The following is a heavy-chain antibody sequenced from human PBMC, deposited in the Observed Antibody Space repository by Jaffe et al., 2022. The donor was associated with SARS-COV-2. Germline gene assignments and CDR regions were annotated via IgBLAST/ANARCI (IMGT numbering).Heavy chain of an antibody. CDR3: ARDSYSSGWYYYFDY. J-gene: IGHJ4*02. D-gene: IGHD6-19*01. Sequence: EVQLVESGGGLVQPGGSLRLSCAASGFTFSSYSMNWVRQAPGKGLEWVSYISSSSSTIYYADSVKGRFTISRDNAKNSLYLQMNSLRDEDTAVYYCARDSYSSGWYYYFDYWGQGTLVTVSS. CDR2: ISSSSSTI. V-gene: IGHV3-48*02. CDR1: GFTFSSYS.